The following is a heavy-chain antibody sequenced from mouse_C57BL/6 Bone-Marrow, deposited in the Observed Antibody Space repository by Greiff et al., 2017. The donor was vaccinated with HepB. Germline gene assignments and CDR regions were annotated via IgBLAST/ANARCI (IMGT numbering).Heavy chain of an antibody. CDR1: GFNIKDYY. CDR2: IDPEDGDT. D-gene: IGHD2-2*01. Sequence: EVQLQQSGAELVRPGASVKLSCTASGFNIKDYYMHWVKQRPEQGLEWIGRIDPEDGDTEYAPKFQGKATMTADTSSNTAYLQLSSLTSEDTAVYYCTRDYGYSWFAYWGQGTLVTVSA. CDR3: TRDYGYSWFAY. V-gene: IGHV14-1*01. J-gene: IGHJ3*01.